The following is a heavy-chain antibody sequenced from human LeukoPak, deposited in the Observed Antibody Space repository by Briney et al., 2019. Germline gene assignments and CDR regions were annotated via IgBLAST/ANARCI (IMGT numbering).Heavy chain of an antibody. CDR1: GYIFTSYW. V-gene: IGHV5-51*01. CDR3: GRRGVLSYYDSLDY. Sequence: GESLKISCKGSGYIFTSYWISWVRQMPAKGLEWMGIIYPGDSDTRYSPSFQSHVTISADKFISTAYLQCSSLKGWDNAMYFWGRRGVLSYYDSLDYWGQGTLVTVSS. CDR2: IYPGDSDT. J-gene: IGHJ4*02. D-gene: IGHD3-22*01.